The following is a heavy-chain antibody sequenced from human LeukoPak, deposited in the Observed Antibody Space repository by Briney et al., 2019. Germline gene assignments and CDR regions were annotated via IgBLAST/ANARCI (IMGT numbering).Heavy chain of an antibody. CDR3: ARPYSGSYLFDY. CDR2: INPNSGDT. Sequence: PTASVKVSCKASGYTFTGYYIHWVRQAPGQGLEWMGWINPNSGDTNYAQKFQGRVTMTRDTSITTAYMDLSRLRSDDTAVYYCARPYSGSYLFDYWGQGTLVTVSS. D-gene: IGHD1-26*01. V-gene: IGHV1-2*02. CDR1: GYTFTGYY. J-gene: IGHJ4*02.